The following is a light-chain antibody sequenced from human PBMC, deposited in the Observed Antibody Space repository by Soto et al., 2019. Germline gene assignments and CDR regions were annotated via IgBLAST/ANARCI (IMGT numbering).Light chain of an antibody. Sequence: EIVLTQSPATLSLSPGERATLSCRASQSVSSSLGWYQQKPGQAPRLLIYDASNRATGIPARFSGSGSGTDFTLTISSLEPEDFAVYNCQQRSDWPLTFGGGTKVEIK. CDR2: DAS. CDR1: QSVSSS. V-gene: IGKV3-11*01. CDR3: QQRSDWPLT. J-gene: IGKJ4*01.